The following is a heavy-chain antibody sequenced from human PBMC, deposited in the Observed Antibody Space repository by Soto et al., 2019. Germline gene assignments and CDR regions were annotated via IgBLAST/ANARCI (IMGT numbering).Heavy chain of an antibody. V-gene: IGHV1-45*02. CDR1: GYTFTYLY. CDR2: ITPFNGNT. Sequence: QMQLVQSGAEVKKTGSSVKFSCKASGYTFTYLYLHWVRQAHGQALEWMGWITPFNGNTNYAQKFQDSVTITSDRSMSTAYMELSSLRSEDTAMYYWAISLMVYAIRDYYYGMYVWGQGTTVTVAS. D-gene: IGHD2-8*01. CDR3: AISLMVYAIRDYYYGMYV. J-gene: IGHJ6*02.